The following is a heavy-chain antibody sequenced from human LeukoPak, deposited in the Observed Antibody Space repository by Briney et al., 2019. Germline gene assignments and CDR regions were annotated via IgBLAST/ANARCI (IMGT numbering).Heavy chain of an antibody. J-gene: IGHJ4*02. Sequence: PGGSLRLSCAASGFTFSDHYMDWVRQAPGKGLEWVGRTRNKANSYTTEYAASVKGRFTISRDDSKNSLYLQMNSLKIEDTAVYYCARGVSSSFFWDYFDYWGQGTLVTVSS. D-gene: IGHD6-13*01. CDR2: TRNKANSYTT. CDR1: GFTFSDHY. CDR3: ARGVSSSFFWDYFDY. V-gene: IGHV3-72*01.